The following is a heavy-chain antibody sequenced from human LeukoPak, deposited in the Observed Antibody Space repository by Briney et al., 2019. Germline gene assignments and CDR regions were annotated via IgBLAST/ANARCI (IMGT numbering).Heavy chain of an antibody. V-gene: IGHV4-59*01. CDR2: IYNSGST. D-gene: IGHD6-19*01. Sequence: SETLSLTCTVSGDSISIYYWSWIRQPPGKGLEWIGYIYNSGSTNYNPSPKSRVTISVDTSKNQFSLKLNSVTAADTAVYYCVRDSLHSSGWFDYWGQGTLVTVSS. CDR3: VRDSLHSSGWFDY. CDR1: GDSISIYY. J-gene: IGHJ4*02.